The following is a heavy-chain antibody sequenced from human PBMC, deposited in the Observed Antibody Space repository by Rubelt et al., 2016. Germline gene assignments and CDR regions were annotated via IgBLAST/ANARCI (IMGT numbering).Heavy chain of an antibody. CDR1: GGSFSGYY. J-gene: IGHJ4*02. Sequence: QVQLQQWGAGLLKPSETLSLTCAVYGGSFSGYYWSWIRQPPGKGLEWIGEINHSGSTNYNPSFKVPVTISVDTSKNPFSLKRSSVSAAETAVYYCARSDDYGDMNFDYWGQGTLVTVSS. V-gene: IGHV4-34*01. CDR3: ARSDDYGDMNFDY. D-gene: IGHD4-17*01. CDR2: INHSGST.